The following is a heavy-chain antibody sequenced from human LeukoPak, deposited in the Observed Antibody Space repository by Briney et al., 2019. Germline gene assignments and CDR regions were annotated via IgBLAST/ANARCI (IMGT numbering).Heavy chain of an antibody. J-gene: IGHJ4*02. Sequence: PGRSLRLSCAASGFPFSTYAMHWVRQVPGKGLEWVAVISYERRNTYYADSVKGRFTISRDDSKNTLYLQMSSLTAEDTAVYYCTKGPFQYSGSLGGAFDSWGQGTLVTVSS. CDR1: GFPFSTYA. CDR3: TKGPFQYSGSLGGAFDS. V-gene: IGHV3-30*18. D-gene: IGHD1-26*01. CDR2: ISYERRNT.